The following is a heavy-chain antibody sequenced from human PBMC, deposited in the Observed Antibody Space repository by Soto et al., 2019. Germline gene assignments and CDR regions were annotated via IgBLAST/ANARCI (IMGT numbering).Heavy chain of an antibody. V-gene: IGHV3-30-3*01. D-gene: IGHD4-17*01. CDR2: ISYDGSNK. CDR3: ARDNRAYGDYVFDY. CDR1: GFTFSSYA. Sequence: GGSLRLSXAASGFTFSSYAMHWVRQAPGKGLEWVAVISYDGSNKYYADSVKGRFTISRDNSKNTLYLQMNSLRAEDTAVYYCARDNRAYGDYVFDYWGQGTLVTVSS. J-gene: IGHJ4*02.